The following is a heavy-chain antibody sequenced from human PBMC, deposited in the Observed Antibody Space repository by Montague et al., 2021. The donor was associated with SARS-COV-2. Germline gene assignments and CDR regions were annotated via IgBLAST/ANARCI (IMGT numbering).Heavy chain of an antibody. Sequence: SLRLSCAASGFTFSSYAMHWVRQAPGKGLEWVAVISYDGSNKYYADSVKGRFTISRDNTKNTLYLQMNSLRAEDTAVSYCARARFDSNPYYYYGMDVWGQGTTVTVSS. CDR1: GFTFSSYA. J-gene: IGHJ6*02. CDR2: ISYDGSNK. CDR3: ARARFDSNPYYYYGMDV. D-gene: IGHD4-11*01. V-gene: IGHV3-30-3*01.